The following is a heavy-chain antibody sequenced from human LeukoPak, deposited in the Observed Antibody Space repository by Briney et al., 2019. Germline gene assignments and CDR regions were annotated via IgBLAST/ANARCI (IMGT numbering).Heavy chain of an antibody. CDR1: GFTFSSSA. J-gene: IGHJ4*02. Sequence: GGSLRLSCAASGFTFSSSAMSWVRQAPGKGLEWVSTISGSGDRTYYADSVKGRFTVSRDNSKNTLYLQMNSLRVDDTAVYYCARGLCSISSCYPSPLDYWGQGTLVSVSS. CDR2: ISGSGDRT. V-gene: IGHV3-23*01. D-gene: IGHD2-2*01. CDR3: ARGLCSISSCYPSPLDY.